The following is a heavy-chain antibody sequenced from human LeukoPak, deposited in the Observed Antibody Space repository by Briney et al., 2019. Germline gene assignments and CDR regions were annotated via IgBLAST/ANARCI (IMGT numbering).Heavy chain of an antibody. CDR3: ARDLTSAFDI. V-gene: IGHV4-59*12. CDR1: GGSLSSYY. D-gene: IGHD3-16*01. CDR2: IYYSGST. Sequence: PSETLSLTCAVSGGSLSSYYWTWIRQLPGKGLEWIGYIYYSGSTYYNPSLKSRVTISVDTSKNQFSLKLSSVTAADTAVYYCARDLTSAFDIWGQGTMVTVSS. J-gene: IGHJ3*02.